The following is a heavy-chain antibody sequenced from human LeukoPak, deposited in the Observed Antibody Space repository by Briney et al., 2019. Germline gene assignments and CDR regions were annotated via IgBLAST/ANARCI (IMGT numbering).Heavy chain of an antibody. CDR3: ATVALYSSGWYLDY. CDR2: FDPEDGET. J-gene: IGHJ4*02. V-gene: IGHV1-24*01. D-gene: IGHD6-19*01. Sequence: EASVKVSCKVSGYTLTELSMHWVRQAPGKGLEWMGGFDPEDGETIYAQKFQGRVTMTEDTSTDIAYMELSSLRSEDTAVYYCATVALYSSGWYLDYWGQGTLVTVSS. CDR1: GYTLTELS.